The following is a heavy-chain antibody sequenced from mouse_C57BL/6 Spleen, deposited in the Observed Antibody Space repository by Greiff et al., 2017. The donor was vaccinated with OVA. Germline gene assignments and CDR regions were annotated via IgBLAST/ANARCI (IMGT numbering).Heavy chain of an antibody. Sequence: VQLKESGAELVRPGASVKLSCTASGFTIKDDYMHWVKQRPEQGLEWIGWIDPENGDTEYASKFQGKATITADTSSNTAYLQLSSLTSEDTAVYYCTTLGNYYAMDYWGQGTSVTVSS. CDR3: TTLGNYYAMDY. D-gene: IGHD4-1*01. V-gene: IGHV14-4*01. CDR1: GFTIKDDY. CDR2: IDPENGDT. J-gene: IGHJ4*01.